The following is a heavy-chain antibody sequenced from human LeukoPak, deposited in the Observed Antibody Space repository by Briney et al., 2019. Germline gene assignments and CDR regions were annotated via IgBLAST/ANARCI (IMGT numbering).Heavy chain of an antibody. V-gene: IGHV4-34*01. CDR3: ARVAAYYGSGSYRWFER. D-gene: IGHD3-10*01. J-gene: IGHJ5*02. CDR2: INHSGST. CDR1: GGSFSSYY. Sequence: SETLSLTCAVYGGSFSSYYWSWIRQPPGKGLEWIGEINHSGSTNYNPSLKSRVTISVDTSKNQFSLKLSSVTAADTAVYYCARVAAYYGSGSYRWFERWGKGTLVTVSS.